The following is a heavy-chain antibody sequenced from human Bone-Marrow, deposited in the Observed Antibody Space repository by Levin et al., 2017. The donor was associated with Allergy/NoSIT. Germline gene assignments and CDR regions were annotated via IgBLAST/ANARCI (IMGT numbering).Heavy chain of an antibody. CDR3: ATLNFYGDYFNF. D-gene: IGHD4-17*01. V-gene: IGHV4-39*01. Sequence: SQTLSLTCTVSGGTINTNNYYWGWIRQPPGKGLEWIGNIYFNGIIYYNPSLKSRVTPSMDTSRDQFSLSLSSVTAAETAMYYCATLNFYGDYFNFWGQGTLVTVSS. J-gene: IGHJ4*02. CDR2: IYFNGII. CDR1: GGTINTNNYY.